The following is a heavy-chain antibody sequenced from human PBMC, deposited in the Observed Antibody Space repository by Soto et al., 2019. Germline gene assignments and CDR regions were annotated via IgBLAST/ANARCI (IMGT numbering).Heavy chain of an antibody. CDR1: GYTFTSYY. D-gene: IGHD6-13*01. CDR3: ARTGIAAAGSHEDLCYDYYYMDG. J-gene: IGHJ6*03. V-gene: IGHV1-46*03. Sequence: QVQLVQSGAAVKKPGASVKVSCKASGYTFTSYYMHWVRQGPGQGLEWMGIINPSGGSTSYAQKCPGRLTMTRDTSTNTVYMELSRLRSEDSAVYYCARTGIAAAGSHEDLCYDYYYMDGWGKGTTVTVSS. CDR2: INPSGGST.